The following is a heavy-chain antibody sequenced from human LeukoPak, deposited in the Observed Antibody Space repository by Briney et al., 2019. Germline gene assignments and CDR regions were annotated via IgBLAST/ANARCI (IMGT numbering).Heavy chain of an antibody. CDR2: IYYSGST. CDR1: GGSISSSSYY. V-gene: IGHV4-39*07. J-gene: IGHJ3*02. Sequence: PSETLSLTCTVSGGSISSSSYYWGWIRQPPGKGLEWIGSIYYSGSTYYNPSLKSRVTISVDTSKNQFSLKLSSVTAADTAVYYCARDRLGGYYIDAFDIWGQGTMVTVSS. CDR3: ARDRLGGYYIDAFDI. D-gene: IGHD3-22*01.